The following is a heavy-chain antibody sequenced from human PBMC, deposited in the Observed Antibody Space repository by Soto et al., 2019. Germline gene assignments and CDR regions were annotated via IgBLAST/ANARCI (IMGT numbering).Heavy chain of an antibody. CDR3: ARFGGGSYPY. J-gene: IGHJ4*02. V-gene: IGHV4-34*01. CDR2: INHSGST. D-gene: IGHD1-26*01. CDR1: GGSFSGYY. Sequence: ASETLSLTCAVYGGSFSGYYWSWIRQPPGKGLEWIGEINHSGSTNYNPSLKSRVTISVDTSKNQFSLKLSSVTAADTAVYYCARFGGGSYPYWGQGTLVTVSS.